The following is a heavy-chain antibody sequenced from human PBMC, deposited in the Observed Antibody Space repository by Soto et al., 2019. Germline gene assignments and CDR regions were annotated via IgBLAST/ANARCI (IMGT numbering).Heavy chain of an antibody. Sequence: QPGGSLRLSCAASGFTFSSYAMSWVRQAPGKGLEWVSAISGSGGSTYYADSVKGRFTISRDNSKNTLYQQMNSLRAEDTAVYYCAKFYGSGSYSLFQFFDYWGQGTLVTVSS. J-gene: IGHJ4*02. V-gene: IGHV3-23*01. CDR2: ISGSGGST. CDR1: GFTFSSYA. CDR3: AKFYGSGSYSLFQFFDY. D-gene: IGHD3-10*01.